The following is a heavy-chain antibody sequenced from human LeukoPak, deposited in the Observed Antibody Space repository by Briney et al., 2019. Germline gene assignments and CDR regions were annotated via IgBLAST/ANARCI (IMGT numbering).Heavy chain of an antibody. V-gene: IGHV1-24*01. CDR3: ASPKNDSLEALDY. CDR2: FDPEDGET. J-gene: IGHJ4*02. Sequence: ASVKVSCKVSGYTLTELSMHWVRQAPGKGLEWMGGFDPEDGETIYAQKFQGRVTMTEDTSTDTAYMELSSLRSEDTAVYYCASPKNDSLEALDYWAREPWSPSP. CDR1: GYTLTELS. D-gene: IGHD3-22*01.